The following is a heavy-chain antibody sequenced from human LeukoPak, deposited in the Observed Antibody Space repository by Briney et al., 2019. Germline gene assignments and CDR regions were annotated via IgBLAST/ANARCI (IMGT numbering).Heavy chain of an antibody. CDR3: AREDVGYFDY. J-gene: IGHJ4*02. D-gene: IGHD3-16*01. CDR2: IYYSGST. V-gene: IGHV4-59*01. Sequence: SETLSLTCTVSGGSISSYYWSWIRQPPGKGLEWIGYIYYSGSTNYNPSLKSRVTISVDTSKNQFSLKLSSVTAADTAVYYCAREDVGYFDYWGQGTLVTVSS. CDR1: GGSISSYY.